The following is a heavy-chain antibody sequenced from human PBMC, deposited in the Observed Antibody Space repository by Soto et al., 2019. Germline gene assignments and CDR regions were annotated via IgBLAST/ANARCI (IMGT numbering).Heavy chain of an antibody. V-gene: IGHV4-31*03. CDR1: GGSISSGGYY. Sequence: QVQLQESGPGLVKPSQTLSLTCTVSGGSISSGGYYWSWIRQHPGKGLEWIGYIYYSGSTYYNPSLKSRVIISVDTSKNQFSLKLSSVTAADTAVYYCASGSREDYFYYYGMDVWGHGTTVTVSS. CDR2: IYYSGST. CDR3: ASGSREDYFYYYGMDV. J-gene: IGHJ6*02.